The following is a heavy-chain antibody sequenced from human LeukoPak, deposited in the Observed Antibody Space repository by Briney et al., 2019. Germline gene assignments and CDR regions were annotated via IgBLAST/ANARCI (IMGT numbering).Heavy chain of an antibody. CDR3: GREAWFDP. CDR1: GFSFSTYS. V-gene: IGHV3-21*01. CDR2: ISNSGGYT. J-gene: IGHJ5*02. Sequence: PGGSLRLSRAASGFSFSTYSMNWVRQAPGKGLEWVSIISNSGGYTYYADSVKGRFTISRDNAKKSLYLQMNSLRAEDTAVYYCGREAWFDPWGQGTLVTVSS.